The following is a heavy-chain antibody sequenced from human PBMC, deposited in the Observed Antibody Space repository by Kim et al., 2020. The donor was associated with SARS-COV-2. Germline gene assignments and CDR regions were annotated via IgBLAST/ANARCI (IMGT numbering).Heavy chain of an antibody. J-gene: IGHJ4*02. V-gene: IGHV1-46*01. Sequence: TNYDQKFQGRVTMTRDTSTSTVYMELSSLRSEDTAVYYCAKYSGRNPFDYWGQGTLVTVSS. CDR2: T. D-gene: IGHD1-26*01. CDR3: AKYSGRNPFDY.